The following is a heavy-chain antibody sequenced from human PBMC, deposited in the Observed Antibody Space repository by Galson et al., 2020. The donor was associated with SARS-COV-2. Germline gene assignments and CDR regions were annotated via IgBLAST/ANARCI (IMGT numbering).Heavy chain of an antibody. CDR1: GGTLSGHY. J-gene: IGHJ1*01. V-gene: IGHV4-59*11. CDR3: ASSYHFDSSGRDFQY. Sequence: SQTLSLTCTVSGGTLSGHYWNWIRQSPEKGLEWIGNIYYGGNTKYNPSLKSRITISVDTPKNQFSLKMSSVNAEDTAVYYCASSYHFDSSGRDFQYWGQGTLVTVSS. CDR2: IYYGGNT. D-gene: IGHD3-22*01.